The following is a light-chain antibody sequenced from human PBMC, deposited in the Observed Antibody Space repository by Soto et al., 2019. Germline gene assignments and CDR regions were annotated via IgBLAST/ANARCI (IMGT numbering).Light chain of an antibody. CDR1: SSDVGAYKY. CDR3: SSYAGSINFEVG. J-gene: IGLJ2*01. V-gene: IGLV2-8*01. Sequence: QSALTQPPSASGSPGQSVTISCTGTSSDVGAYKYVSWYQQHPGKAPKLMIYEVTKRPSGVPDRFSGSKSGNTASLTVSGLQAEDEADYYGSSYAGSINFEVGFGGGTKVTVL. CDR2: EVT.